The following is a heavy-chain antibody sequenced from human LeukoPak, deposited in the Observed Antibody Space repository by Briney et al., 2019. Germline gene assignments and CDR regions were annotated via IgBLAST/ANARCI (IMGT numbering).Heavy chain of an antibody. CDR2: IYHSGST. D-gene: IGHD2-21*01. CDR3: ARDRAIVVVIARGIDY. CDR1: GYSISSGYY. V-gene: IGHV4-38-2*02. J-gene: IGHJ4*02. Sequence: KPSETLSLTCTVSGYSISSGYYWGWIRQPPGKGLEWIGSIYHSGSTYYNPSLKSRVTISVDTSKNQFSLKLSSVTAADTAVYYCARDRAIVVVIARGIDYWGQGTLVTVPS.